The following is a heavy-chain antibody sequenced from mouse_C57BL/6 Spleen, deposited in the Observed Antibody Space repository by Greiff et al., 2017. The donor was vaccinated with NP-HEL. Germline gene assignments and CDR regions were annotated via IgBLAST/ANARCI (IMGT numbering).Heavy chain of an antibody. CDR3: ARRGYGSRYGYFDV. D-gene: IGHD1-1*01. CDR2: ISGGGGNT. V-gene: IGHV5-9*01. Sequence: EVKLVESGGGLVKPGGSLKLSCAASGFTFSSYTMSWVRQTPEKRLEWVATISGGGGNTYYPDSVKGRFTISRDNAKNTLYLQMSSLRSEDTALYYCARRGYGSRYGYFDVWGTGTTVTVSS. CDR1: GFTFSSYT. J-gene: IGHJ1*03.